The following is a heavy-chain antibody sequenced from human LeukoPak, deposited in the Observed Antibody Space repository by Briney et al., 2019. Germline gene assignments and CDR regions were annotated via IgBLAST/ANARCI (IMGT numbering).Heavy chain of an antibody. CDR3: AREMVAGDFDY. V-gene: IGHV4-4*07. Sequence: SETLSLTCTVSGGSISSYYWSWIRQPAGKGLEWIGRIYTSGSTSGNTIYNPSLKSRVTMSVDTSKNQFSLKLSSVTAADTAVYYCAREMVAGDFDYWGQGTLVTVSS. CDR1: GGSISSYY. CDR2: IYTSGST. D-gene: IGHD6-19*01. J-gene: IGHJ4*02.